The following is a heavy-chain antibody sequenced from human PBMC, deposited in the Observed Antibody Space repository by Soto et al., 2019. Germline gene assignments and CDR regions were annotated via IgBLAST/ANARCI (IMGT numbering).Heavy chain of an antibody. J-gene: IGHJ1*01. CDR1: GYSFYNYW. Sequence: GESLKISCKGSGYSFYNYWIGWVRQMPGKGLEWMGMIYPADSDTRYRPSFQGQVTISADRSINTAYLQWSSLKASDTAIYYCERLATVGGSSTTGEDIWGQGTLVTVSS. CDR3: ERLATVGGSSTTGEDI. V-gene: IGHV5-51*01. CDR2: IYPADSDT. D-gene: IGHD1-26*01.